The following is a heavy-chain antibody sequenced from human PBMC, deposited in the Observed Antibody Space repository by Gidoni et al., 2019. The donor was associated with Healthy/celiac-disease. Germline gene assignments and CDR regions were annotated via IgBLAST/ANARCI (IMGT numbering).Heavy chain of an antibody. CDR2: ISGSGGST. CDR3: AKDCSSTSCQTGDY. V-gene: IGHV3-23*01. CDR1: GFTFSSYA. J-gene: IGHJ4*02. D-gene: IGHD2-2*01. Sequence: EVQLLESGGGLVQPGGSLSLSCAASGFTFSSYAMSWVRQAPGKGLGWVSAISGSGGSTHYADSVKGRFTISRDNSKNTLYLQMNSLRAEDTAVYYCAKDCSSTSCQTGDYWGQGTLVTVSS.